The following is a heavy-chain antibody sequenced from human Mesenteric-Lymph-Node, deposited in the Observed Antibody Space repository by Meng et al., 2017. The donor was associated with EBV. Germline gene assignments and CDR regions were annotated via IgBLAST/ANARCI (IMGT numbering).Heavy chain of an antibody. J-gene: IGHJ4*02. CDR1: GGDISSSSW. CDR3: ARLPPTTGYGTARSY. Sequence: QGQLQESGPGLVQPSGTLSLTCSVSGGDISSSSWGSWVRQPPGKGLEWLGEIYHSSGTTNYNPSLKSRVTISLDKSKNQFSLNLSSVTAADTAVYYCARLPPTTGYGTARSYWGQGTLVTVSS. V-gene: IGHV4-4*02. D-gene: IGHD6-13*01. CDR2: IYHSSGTT.